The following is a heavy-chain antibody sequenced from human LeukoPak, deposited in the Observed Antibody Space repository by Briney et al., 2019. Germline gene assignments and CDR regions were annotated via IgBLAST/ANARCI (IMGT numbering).Heavy chain of an antibody. CDR2: ICSGGST. CDR1: GFTVSSNY. J-gene: IGHJ6*02. Sequence: GGSLRLSCAASGFTVSSNYMSWVRQAPGKGLEWVSVICSGGSTYYADSVKGRFTISRDNSKNTLYLQMNSLRAEDTAVYYCARDKAVLLWFGTYGMDVWGQGTTVTVSS. V-gene: IGHV3-66*01. CDR3: ARDKAVLLWFGTYGMDV. D-gene: IGHD3-10*01.